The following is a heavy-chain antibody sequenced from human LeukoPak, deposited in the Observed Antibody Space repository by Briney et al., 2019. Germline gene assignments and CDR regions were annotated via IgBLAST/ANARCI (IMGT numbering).Heavy chain of an antibody. Sequence: GESLMISCKGSGYSFTSYWIGWVRQMPGKGLEWMGIIYPGDSDTRYSPSYQRQVTISADKSISTAYLQWSSLKASDTAMYYCARRPLSGSYYFDYWGQGTLVTVSS. V-gene: IGHV5-51*01. CDR3: ARRPLSGSYYFDY. J-gene: IGHJ4*02. CDR2: IYPGDSDT. CDR1: GYSFTSYW. D-gene: IGHD1-26*01.